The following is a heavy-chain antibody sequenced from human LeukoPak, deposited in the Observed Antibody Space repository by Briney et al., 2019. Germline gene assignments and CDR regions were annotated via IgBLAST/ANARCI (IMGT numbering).Heavy chain of an antibody. V-gene: IGHV4-61*01. D-gene: IGHD3-3*01. CDR1: GGSSSSSSYY. Sequence: SETLSLTCTVYGGSSSSSSYYWGWIRQPPGKGLELIGYIYYSGSTNYNPSLKSRVTISVDTSKNQFSLKLSSVTAADTAVYYCARDHSGVVIPGETWFDPWGQGTLVTVSS. J-gene: IGHJ5*02. CDR3: ARDHSGVVIPGETWFDP. CDR2: IYYSGST.